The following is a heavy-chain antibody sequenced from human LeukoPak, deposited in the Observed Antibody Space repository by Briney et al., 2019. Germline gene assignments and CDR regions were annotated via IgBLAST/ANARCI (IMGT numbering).Heavy chain of an antibody. V-gene: IGHV3-20*04. CDR2: INCNGGST. CDR3: ARDHLLAWNYYMGV. J-gene: IGHJ6*03. D-gene: IGHD1-1*01. Sequence: PGGSLRLSCTASGFTFDDYGMSWVRQAPGKGLEWVAGINCNGGSTGYADSVKGRFTISRDNAKNSLYLQLNSLRAEDTALYYCARDHLLAWNYYMGVWGKGTTVTVSS. CDR1: GFTFDDYG.